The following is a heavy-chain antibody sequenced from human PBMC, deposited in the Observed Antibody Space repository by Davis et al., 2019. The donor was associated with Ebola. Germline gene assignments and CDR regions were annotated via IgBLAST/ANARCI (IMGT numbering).Heavy chain of an antibody. CDR3: ARSYSGYDQSYYGMDV. CDR1: GYSFTSYW. J-gene: IGHJ6*02. Sequence: GGSLRLSCKGSGYSFTSYWIGWVRQMPGKGLEWIGIIYPGDSDTRYSPSFQGQVTISADKSISTAYLQWSSLKASDTAMYYCARSYSGYDQSYYGMDVWGQGTTVTVSS. D-gene: IGHD5-12*01. CDR2: IYPGDSDT. V-gene: IGHV5-51*01.